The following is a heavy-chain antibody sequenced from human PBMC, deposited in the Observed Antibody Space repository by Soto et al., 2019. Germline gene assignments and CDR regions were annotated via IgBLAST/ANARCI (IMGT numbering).Heavy chain of an antibody. CDR3: AKDPAVMVRGVSKIRYYFDY. Sequence: GGSLRLSCAASGFTFRSYAMTWVRQAPGKGLEWVAAISGNGSNTYYADSVKGRFTISRDNSKNTLYLQMNSLRAEDTAVYYCAKDPAVMVRGVSKIRYYFDYWGQGTLVTVSS. D-gene: IGHD3-10*01. CDR1: GFTFRSYA. CDR2: ISGNGSNT. J-gene: IGHJ4*02. V-gene: IGHV3-23*01.